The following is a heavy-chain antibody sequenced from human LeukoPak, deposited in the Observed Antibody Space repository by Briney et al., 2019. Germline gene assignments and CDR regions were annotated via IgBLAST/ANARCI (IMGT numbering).Heavy chain of an antibody. D-gene: IGHD2-2*01. CDR2: IRSGESST. Sequence: GGSLRLSRAASGFAYSSYSMHWVRQAPGKGRVCVSHIRSGESSTSYADCVKGRLTISRDNAKNPLYLQMNSLRAEETAVYYCARDYCTTTSCYGTSGYWGQGTLVTVSS. V-gene: IGHV3-74*01. J-gene: IGHJ4*02. CDR1: GFAYSSYS. CDR3: ARDYCTTTSCYGTSGY.